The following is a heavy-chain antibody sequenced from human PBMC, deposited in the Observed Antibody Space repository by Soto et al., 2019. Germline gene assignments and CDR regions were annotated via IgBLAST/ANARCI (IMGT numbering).Heavy chain of an antibody. D-gene: IGHD2-21*02. J-gene: IGHJ4*01. CDR1: GFTFSDYY. CDR3: ARGPGLFNCGGDCRTLDY. CDR2: ISSSSSYT. Sequence: QVQLVESGGGLVKPGGSLRLSCAASGFTFSDYYITWIRQAPGKGLEWVSYISSSSSYTNYADSVKRRFTISRDNAKNSLYLQMNSLRAEDPAVYYCARGPGLFNCGGDCRTLDYWGHGTLVTVSS. V-gene: IGHV3-11*06.